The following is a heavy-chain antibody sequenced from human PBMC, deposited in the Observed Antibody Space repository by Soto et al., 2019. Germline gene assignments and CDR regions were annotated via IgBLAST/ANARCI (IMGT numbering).Heavy chain of an antibody. D-gene: IGHD4-17*01. CDR3: VKHLRDYGESFDP. J-gene: IGHJ5*02. Sequence: QVQLQESGPGLVKPSETLSLTCTVSGGSISSYYWSWIRQPPGKGLEWIGYLYYSRNTQYNPSPKRRVTISVDTSKSQFSLKLSSVTAADTAVYYCVKHLRDYGESFDPWGEGRLVPVSS. CDR2: LYYSRNT. V-gene: IGHV4-59*08. CDR1: GGSISSYY.